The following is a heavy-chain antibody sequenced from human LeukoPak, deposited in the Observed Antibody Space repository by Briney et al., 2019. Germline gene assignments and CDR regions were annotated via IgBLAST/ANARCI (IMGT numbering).Heavy chain of an antibody. J-gene: IGHJ5*02. V-gene: IGHV1-18*01. CDR3: ASSLSGSYYQNWFDP. Sequence: GAAVKVSCKASGYTFPNFGITWVRHAPGQGLEWMGWISPNSGNTKSAQKFQGRVTMTTDTSTSTEYMELRSLRSDDTAVYYCASSLSGSYYQNWFDPWGQGTMVTVSS. CDR1: GYTFPNFG. CDR2: ISPNSGNT. D-gene: IGHD1-26*01.